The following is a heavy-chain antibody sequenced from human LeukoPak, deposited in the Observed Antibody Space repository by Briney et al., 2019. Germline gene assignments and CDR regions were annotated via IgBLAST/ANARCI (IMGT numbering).Heavy chain of an antibody. CDR1: GGSISSGGYS. Sequence: PSQTLSLTCAVSGGSISSGGYSWSWLRQPPGKALEWIGYIYYTGSTYYNPSLEGRVTISVDTSRNHFSVKLNSVTAADTAVYYCARSQNYYGSGDYWSQGTLVTVSS. CDR2: IYYTGST. J-gene: IGHJ4*02. D-gene: IGHD3-10*01. CDR3: ARSQNYYGSGDY. V-gene: IGHV4-30-4*07.